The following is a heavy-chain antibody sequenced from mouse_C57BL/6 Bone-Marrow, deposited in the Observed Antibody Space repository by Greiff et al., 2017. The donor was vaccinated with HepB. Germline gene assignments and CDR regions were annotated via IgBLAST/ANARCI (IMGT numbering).Heavy chain of an antibody. V-gene: IGHV3-6*01. CDR1: GYSITSGYY. J-gene: IGHJ3*01. CDR2: ISYDGSN. Sequence: DVKLQESGPGLVKPSQSLSLTCSVTGYSITSGYYWNWIRQFPGNKLEWMGYISYDGSNNYNPSLKNRISITRDTSKNQFFLKLNSVTTEDTATYYCARGHWFAYWGQGTLVTVSA. CDR3: ARGHWFAY.